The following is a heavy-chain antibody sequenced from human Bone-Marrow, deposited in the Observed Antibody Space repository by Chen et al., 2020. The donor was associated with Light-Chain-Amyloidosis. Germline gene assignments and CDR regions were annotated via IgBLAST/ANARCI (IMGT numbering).Heavy chain of an antibody. CDR2: IVGDGRST. D-gene: IGHD2-8*02. Sequence: EVQLVASGGGVVQPGGSLTLSCAASGFTFDDYAMHWVRQAPGKGLEWVSLIVGDGRSTYYADSVKGRFTISRDNNKNSLSLQMNSLKSEDTALYYCAKSPRYSTGRFDYWGQGTLVTVSS. CDR1: GFTFDDYA. CDR3: AKSPRYSTGRFDY. J-gene: IGHJ4*02. V-gene: IGHV3-43*02.